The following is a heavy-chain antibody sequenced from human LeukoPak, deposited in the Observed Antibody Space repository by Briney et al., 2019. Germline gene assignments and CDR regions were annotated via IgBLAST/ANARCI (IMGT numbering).Heavy chain of an antibody. J-gene: IGHJ3*02. CDR3: ARVPRTYSGSYTGAFDI. CDR1: GGSFSGYY. V-gene: IGHV4-34*01. CDR2: INHSGST. D-gene: IGHD1-26*01. Sequence: SETLSLTCAVYGGSFSGYYWSWIRQPPGKGLEWIGEINHSGSTNYNPSPKSRVTISVDTSKNQFSLKLSSVTAADTAVYYCARVPRTYSGSYTGAFDIWGQGTMVTVSS.